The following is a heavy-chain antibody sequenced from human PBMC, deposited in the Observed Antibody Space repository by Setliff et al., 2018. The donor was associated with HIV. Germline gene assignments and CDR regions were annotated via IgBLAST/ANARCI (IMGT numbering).Heavy chain of an antibody. CDR2: VYHSGGT. CDR3: TRRFEKWLAFDY. V-gene: IGHV4-39*01. D-gene: IGHD6-19*01. J-gene: IGHJ4*02. CDR1: GGSISSFSYY. Sequence: SETLSLTCTVSGGSISSFSYYWAWIRQSPGKGLQWIGNVYHSGGTDYNPSLRSRVTISVDTSTNQFSLNLASVTAADTAVYYCTRRFEKWLAFDYWGQGTLVTVSS.